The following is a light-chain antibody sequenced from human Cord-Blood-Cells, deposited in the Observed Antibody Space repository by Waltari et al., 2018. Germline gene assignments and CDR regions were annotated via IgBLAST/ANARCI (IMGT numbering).Light chain of an antibody. V-gene: IGLV2-14*01. J-gene: IGLJ1*01. CDR1: SSYVGGYNY. Sequence: QSALTHPASVSGSPGQSITISCTGTSSYVGGYNYVSWYQQHPGKAPKLMIYDVRKRPSGVSNRFSGSKSGNTASLTISGLQAEDEADYYCSSYTSSSTYVFGTGTKVTVL. CDR3: SSYTSSSTYV. CDR2: DVR.